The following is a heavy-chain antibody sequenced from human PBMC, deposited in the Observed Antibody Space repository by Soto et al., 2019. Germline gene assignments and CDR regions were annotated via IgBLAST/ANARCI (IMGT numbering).Heavy chain of an antibody. D-gene: IGHD1-7*01. Sequence: QVQLVQSGAEVKKPGSSVKVSCQASGGTFSSSAISWVRQAPGQGLEWMGGIIPIFGTPTYAQKFQGRVTITADKSTSTAYLELSSLRSEDTAVYYCTRPELDLAPYYYYAMAVWGQGTTVTVSS. CDR1: GGTFSSSA. CDR2: IIPIFGTP. CDR3: TRPELDLAPYYYYAMAV. J-gene: IGHJ6*02. V-gene: IGHV1-69*06.